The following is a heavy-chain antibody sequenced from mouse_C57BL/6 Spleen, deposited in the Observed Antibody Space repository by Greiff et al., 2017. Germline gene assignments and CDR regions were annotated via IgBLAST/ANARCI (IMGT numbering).Heavy chain of an antibody. V-gene: IGHV1-82*01. CDR3: ANSIGIFPRYCDY. CDR2: IYPGDGGT. D-gene: IGHD3-1*01. CDR1: GYAFSSSW. J-gene: IGHJ2*01. Sequence: QVQLQQSGPELVKPGASVKISCKASGYAFSSSWMNWVKQRPGKGLEWIGRIYPGDGGTNYNGKFKGKATLTADQSSSTSYMQLSSLTSDDSAVYFCANSIGIFPRYCDYWGQGTTLTVSS.